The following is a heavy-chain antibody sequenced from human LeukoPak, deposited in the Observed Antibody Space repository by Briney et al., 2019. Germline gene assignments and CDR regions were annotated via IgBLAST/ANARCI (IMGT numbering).Heavy chain of an antibody. V-gene: IGHV3-23*01. CDR2: ITGSDDRT. CDR1: GFTFSSAA. Sequence: GGSLRLSCAASGFTFSSAAMTWVRQAPGKGLEWVSTITGSDDRTYYADSVKGRFTISRDNSKNTLYLQMNSLRAEDTAVYYCAKSLPDYWGQGTLVTVSS. J-gene: IGHJ4*02. CDR3: AKSLPDY.